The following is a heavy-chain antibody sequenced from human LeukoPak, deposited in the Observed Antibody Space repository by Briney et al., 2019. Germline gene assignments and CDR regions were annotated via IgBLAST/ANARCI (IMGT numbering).Heavy chain of an antibody. CDR2: INPNNGDT. J-gene: IGHJ6*03. CDR3: ARLYDPPWPLYYYYYYMDV. D-gene: IGHD2-8*01. V-gene: IGHV1-18*04. CDR1: GYTFTGYY. Sequence: GASVTVSCKASGYTFTGYYIHWVRQAPGQGLEWMGWINPNNGDTNFAQKLQGRVTMTTDTSTSTAYMELRSLRSDDTAVYYCARLYDPPWPLYYYYYYMDVWGKGTTVTVSS.